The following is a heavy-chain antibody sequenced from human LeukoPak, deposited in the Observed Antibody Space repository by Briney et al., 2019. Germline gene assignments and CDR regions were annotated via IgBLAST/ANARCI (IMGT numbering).Heavy chain of an antibody. CDR3: ARDLLGYCSGGSCYSGWFDP. CDR1: GYTFTGYY. J-gene: IGHJ5*02. D-gene: IGHD2-15*01. Sequence: GASVKVSCKASGYTFTGYYMHWVRQAPGQGLEWMGWINPNSGGTNYAQKFQGWVTMTRDTSISTAYMELSRLRSDDTAVYYCARDLLGYCSGGSCYSGWFDPWGQGTLVTVSS. V-gene: IGHV1-2*04. CDR2: INPNSGGT.